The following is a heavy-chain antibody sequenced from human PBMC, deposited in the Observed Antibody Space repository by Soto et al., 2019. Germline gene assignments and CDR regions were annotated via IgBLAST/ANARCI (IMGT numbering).Heavy chain of an antibody. V-gene: IGHV6-1*01. CDR2: TYYRSKWYS. CDR1: GDSVSTSSAT. J-gene: IGHJ6*02. CDR3: ARLRQGLVPSGLDV. Sequence: HSQTLSLTCAISGDSVSTSSATWIWIRQSPSRGLEWLGRTYYRSKWYSDYALSVKSRIRVNSDTSKNQFSLLLTSVTPEDTAVYYCARLRQGLVPSGLDVWGQGTSVTVSS. D-gene: IGHD6-6*01.